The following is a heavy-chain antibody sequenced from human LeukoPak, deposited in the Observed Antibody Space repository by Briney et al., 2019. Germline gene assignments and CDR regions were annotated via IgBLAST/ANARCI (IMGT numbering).Heavy chain of an antibody. D-gene: IGHD6-19*01. V-gene: IGHV3-9*01. J-gene: IGHJ5*01. CDR1: GFTFDDYG. CDR2: ISWNSGNI. Sequence: GGSLRLSCAASGFTFDDYGMHWVRHPPGKGLEWVSGISWNSGNIGYADSVKGRFTISRDNAKNSLYLQMDILKPEDTAFYYCAKVDGYNSGWYDSWGQGTLVTVSS. CDR3: AKVDGYNSGWYDS.